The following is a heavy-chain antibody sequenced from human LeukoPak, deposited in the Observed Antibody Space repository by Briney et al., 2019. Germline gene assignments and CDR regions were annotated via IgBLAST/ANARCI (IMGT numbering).Heavy chain of an antibody. D-gene: IGHD2-21*01. V-gene: IGHV4-34*01. CDR1: GGSFSGLY. CDR3: ATSLYCGTGCL. Sequence: PSGTLSLTCAVYGGSFSGLYWSWIRQPPGKGLEWIGEMKDGGSTNYNPSLKSRVTLSLDTSKNQFSLKLTSVTAADTAVYYCATSLYCGTGCLWGQGTMVTVSS. J-gene: IGHJ3*01. CDR2: MKDGGST.